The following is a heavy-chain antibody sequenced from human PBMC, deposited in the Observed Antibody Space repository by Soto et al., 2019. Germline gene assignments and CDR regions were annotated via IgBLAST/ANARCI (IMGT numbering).Heavy chain of an antibody. Sequence: QVQLVQSGAEVKKPGASVKVSCKASGYTFTKYSMQWVRKAPGQRLEWMGWINAGTGNTRCSQKFQDRVTITRDTSASTAYMELSSLTSEDTALYYCAREAFGSGSYPLDYWGQGTLVTVSS. CDR2: INAGTGNT. CDR3: AREAFGSGSYPLDY. J-gene: IGHJ4*02. V-gene: IGHV1-3*01. CDR1: GYTFTKYS. D-gene: IGHD3-10*01.